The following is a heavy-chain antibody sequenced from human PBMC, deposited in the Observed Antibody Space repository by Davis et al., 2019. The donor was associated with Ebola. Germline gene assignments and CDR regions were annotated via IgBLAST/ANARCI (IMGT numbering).Heavy chain of an antibody. D-gene: IGHD6-6*01. CDR3: ATDGGFIAARPRGWFDP. V-gene: IGHV1-24*01. Sequence: ASAKVSCKASGYTFTGHYMHWVRQAPGQGLEWMGGFDPEDGETIYAQKFQGRVTMTEDTSTDTAYMELSSLRSEDTAVYYCATDGGFIAARPRGWFDPWGQGTLVTVSS. J-gene: IGHJ5*02. CDR1: GYTFTGHY. CDR2: FDPEDGET.